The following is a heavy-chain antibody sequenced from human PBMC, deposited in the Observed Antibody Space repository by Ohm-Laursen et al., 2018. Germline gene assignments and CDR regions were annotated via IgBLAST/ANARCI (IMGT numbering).Heavy chain of an antibody. J-gene: IGHJ4*02. CDR3: ARGQDFDY. CDR1: GFTFDDYA. CDR2: ISWKSGRI. Sequence: SLRLSCEASGFTFDDYAMHWVRQAPGKGLEWVSGISWKSGRIGYADSVKGRFTISRDNAKNSLYLQMNSLRAEDTAVYYCARGQDFDYWGQGTLVTVSS. V-gene: IGHV3-9*01.